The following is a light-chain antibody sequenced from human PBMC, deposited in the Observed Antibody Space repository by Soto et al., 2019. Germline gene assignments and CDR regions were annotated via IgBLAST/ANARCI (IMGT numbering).Light chain of an antibody. Sequence: EIVLTQSPATLSLSPGERATLSCRASQSVRGYLAWYQQKPGQAPRLLIYDASSRATGIPARFSGSGSGTDFTLTISRLEPEDFAVYYCQQRSNWLLTFGGGTKVEIK. CDR1: QSVRGY. CDR3: QQRSNWLLT. CDR2: DAS. V-gene: IGKV3-11*01. J-gene: IGKJ4*01.